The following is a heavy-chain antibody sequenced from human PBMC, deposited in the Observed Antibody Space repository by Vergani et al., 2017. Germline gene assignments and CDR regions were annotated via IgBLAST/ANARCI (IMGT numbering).Heavy chain of an antibody. V-gene: IGHV4-59*11. CDR2: IHYSENT. CDR1: FYSIRNLY. D-gene: IGHD6-19*01. Sequence: QVQLQESGPGLVKSSETLSLTCSVSFYSIRNLYCNWIRQPPGKGLEWIGSIHYSENTNDDPSLRTPVTISGDTSKNQFSLTLTTVPAADTAVYYCASDSHSGQRADRWGQGILVTVTS. J-gene: IGHJ5*02. CDR3: ASDSHSGQRADR.